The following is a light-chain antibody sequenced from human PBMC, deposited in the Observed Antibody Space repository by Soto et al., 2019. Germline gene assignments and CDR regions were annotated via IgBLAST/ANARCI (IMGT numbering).Light chain of an antibody. CDR2: KAS. J-gene: IGKJ2*01. CDR3: QQFNSFSPYT. V-gene: IGKV1-5*03. CDR1: QTITNL. Sequence: DIQMTQSPSTLSASVGDRVTITCLASQTITNLLAWYQQKPGKAPNLLIYKASTLESGVPSRFSGSGSGTEFTLTISSLQPDDFATYYCQQFNSFSPYTFGQGTKLEMK.